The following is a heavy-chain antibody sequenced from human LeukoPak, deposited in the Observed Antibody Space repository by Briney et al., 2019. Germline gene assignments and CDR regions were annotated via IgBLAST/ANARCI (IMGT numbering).Heavy chain of an antibody. CDR2: INQDGSQK. CDR1: GFTFSSYW. V-gene: IGHV3-7*01. CDR3: AKDRYSYAFEYSDS. Sequence: PGGSLRLSCAASGFTFSSYWMHWVRQAPGKGLEWVANINQDGSQKYYVDSVKGRFTISRDNSKSTLSLQVSSLRTEDTAVYYCAKDRYSYAFEYSDSWGQGTLVTVSS. J-gene: IGHJ4*02. D-gene: IGHD5-18*01.